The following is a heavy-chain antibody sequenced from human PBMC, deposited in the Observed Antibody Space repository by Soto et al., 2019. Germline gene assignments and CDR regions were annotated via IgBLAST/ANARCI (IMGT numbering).Heavy chain of an antibody. Sequence: GGSLRLSCAASGFTFSSYAMSWVRQAPGKGLEWVSAISGSGGSTYYADSVKGRFTISRDNSKNTLYLQMNSLRAEDTAVYYCAKDFSSDTAMALVFDYWGQGTLVTVSS. J-gene: IGHJ4*02. D-gene: IGHD5-18*01. CDR3: AKDFSSDTAMALVFDY. CDR1: GFTFSSYA. V-gene: IGHV3-23*01. CDR2: ISGSGGST.